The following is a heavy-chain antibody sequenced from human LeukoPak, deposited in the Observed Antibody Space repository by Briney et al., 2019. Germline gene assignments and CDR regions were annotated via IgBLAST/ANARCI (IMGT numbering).Heavy chain of an antibody. CDR3: ARVMPSEFGEPFDY. D-gene: IGHD3-10*01. Sequence: PSETLSLTCTVSGGSISSGGYYWSWIRQHPGKGLEWIGYIYYSGSTYYNPSLKSRVTISVDASKNQFSLKLSSVTAADTAVYYCARVMPSEFGEPFDYWGQGTLVTVSS. J-gene: IGHJ4*02. CDR2: IYYSGST. V-gene: IGHV4-31*03. CDR1: GGSISSGGYY.